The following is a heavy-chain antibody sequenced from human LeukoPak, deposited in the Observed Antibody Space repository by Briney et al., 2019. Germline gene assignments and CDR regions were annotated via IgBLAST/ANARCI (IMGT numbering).Heavy chain of an antibody. V-gene: IGHV3-21*01. CDR3: ARTHGAYSSSFGPD. D-gene: IGHD6-6*01. CDR2: ISSSSSYI. CDR1: GFTFSSYS. J-gene: IGHJ4*02. Sequence: GGSLRLSCAASGFTFSSYSKNWAPHPPGKGLEDFSSISSSSSYIYYADAVKGRFTISRDNAKNSLYLQMNSLRAEDTAVYYCARTHGAYSSSFGPDWGQGTLVTVSS.